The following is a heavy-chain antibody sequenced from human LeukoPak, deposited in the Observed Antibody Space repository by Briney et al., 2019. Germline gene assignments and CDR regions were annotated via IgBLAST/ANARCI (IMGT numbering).Heavy chain of an antibody. CDR1: EFTFSSYS. CDR3: AREPFWSGYYSNLHFDY. V-gene: IGHV3-21*01. D-gene: IGHD3-3*01. Sequence: GGSLRLSCAASEFTFSSYSMNWVRQAPGKGLEWVSSISSSNYIYYADSVKGRFTISRDNAKNSLYLQMNSLRAEDTAVYYCAREPFWSGYYSNLHFDYWGQGTLVTVSS. CDR2: ISSSNYI. J-gene: IGHJ4*02.